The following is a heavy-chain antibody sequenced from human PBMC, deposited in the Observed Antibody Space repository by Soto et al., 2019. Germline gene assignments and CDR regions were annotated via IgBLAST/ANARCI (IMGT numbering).Heavy chain of an antibody. CDR3: ARFSSGWYPDY. CDR2: ISAYNGNT. V-gene: IGHV1-18*04. CDR1: GYTFTSHG. Sequence: ASEKVSFKASGYTFTSHGISWVRQAPGQGLEWMGWISAYNGNTNYAQKLQGRVTMTTDTSTSTAYMELRSLRSDDTAVYYCARFSSGWYPDYWGQGTLVTVSS. J-gene: IGHJ4*02. D-gene: IGHD6-19*01.